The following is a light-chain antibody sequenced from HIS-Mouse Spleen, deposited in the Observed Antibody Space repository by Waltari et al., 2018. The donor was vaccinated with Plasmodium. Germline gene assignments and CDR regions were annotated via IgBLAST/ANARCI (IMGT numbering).Light chain of an antibody. Sequence: SYELTQPPSVSVSSGQTARSTCSGDALPQKYAYWYQRKSGQDPVLVIYEDSKRPSVIPERCSGSSSGTMATLTISGAQVEEEADYYCYSTDSSGNHRVFGGGTKLTVL. CDR2: EDS. CDR3: YSTDSSGNHRV. J-gene: IGLJ3*02. V-gene: IGLV3-10*01. CDR1: ALPQKY.